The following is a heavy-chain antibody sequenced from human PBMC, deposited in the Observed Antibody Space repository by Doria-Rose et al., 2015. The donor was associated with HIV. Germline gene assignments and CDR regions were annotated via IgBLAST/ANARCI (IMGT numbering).Heavy chain of an antibody. CDR3: AKAPIIGPKYYFYMDV. J-gene: IGHJ6*03. Sequence: VQLQASGGGLVQPGRSLRLSCVGSGFSFESYALHWVRLAPGKGLEWVAGISWDSGAKGNADSVDGRFTISRDNAKKSVYLEMRSLRPEDTAFYYCAKAPIIGPKYYFYMDVWGKGTSVTVSS. CDR1: GFSFESYA. V-gene: IGHV3-9*01. D-gene: IGHD3-3*01. CDR2: ISWDSGAK.